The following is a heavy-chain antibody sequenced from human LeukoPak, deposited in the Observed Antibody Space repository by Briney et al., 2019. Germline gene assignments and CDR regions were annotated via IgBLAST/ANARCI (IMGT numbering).Heavy chain of an antibody. V-gene: IGHV3-30-3*01. Sequence: GGSLRLSCAASGFTFSSYAMHWVRQAPGKGLEWVAVMSYDGSNKYYADSVKGRFTISRDNSKNTLYLQMNSLRAEDTAVYYCARDLEGDYWGQGTLVTVSS. CDR3: ARDLEGDY. J-gene: IGHJ4*02. D-gene: IGHD1-1*01. CDR2: MSYDGSNK. CDR1: GFTFSSYA.